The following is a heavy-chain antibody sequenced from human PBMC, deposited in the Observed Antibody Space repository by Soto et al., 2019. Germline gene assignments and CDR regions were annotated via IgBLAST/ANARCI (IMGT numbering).Heavy chain of an antibody. D-gene: IGHD6-6*01. CDR1: GYTFTSYG. Sequence: ASVKVSCKASGYTFTSYGISWVRQAPGQGLEWMGWMSANNGNTGYAQKFQGRVTMTRNTSISTAYMELRSLRSEDTAVYYCARTSIAARDYYYYMDVWGKGTTVTVSS. CDR2: MSANNGNT. J-gene: IGHJ6*03. V-gene: IGHV1-8*02. CDR3: ARTSIAARDYYYYMDV.